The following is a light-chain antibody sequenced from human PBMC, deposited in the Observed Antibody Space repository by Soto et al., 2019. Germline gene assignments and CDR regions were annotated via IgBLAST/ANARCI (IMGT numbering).Light chain of an antibody. CDR2: AAS. CDR3: QQSYRTPLT. CDR1: QSISSY. Sequence: DIQMTKSPSSLSASVGDRVTITCRASQSISSYLNWYQQKPGKAPKLLIYAASSLQSGVPSRFSGSGSGTDCTLTISMLQPEDFATYYCQQSYRTPLTFGQGTRLEIK. V-gene: IGKV1-39*01. J-gene: IGKJ5*01.